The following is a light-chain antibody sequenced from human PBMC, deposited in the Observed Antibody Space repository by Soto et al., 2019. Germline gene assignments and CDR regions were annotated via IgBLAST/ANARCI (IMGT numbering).Light chain of an antibody. CDR2: GAA. CDR1: QSVSSK. V-gene: IGKV3-15*01. Sequence: EIVMTQSPATLSVSPGERATLSCRASQSVSSKLAWYQQKPGQAPRLLIYGAATRATCIPARFSGSGSGTEVTLTIISLQAAEFAVYYFQQYNNWPLTFGGGTKVEIK. J-gene: IGKJ4*01. CDR3: QQYNNWPLT.